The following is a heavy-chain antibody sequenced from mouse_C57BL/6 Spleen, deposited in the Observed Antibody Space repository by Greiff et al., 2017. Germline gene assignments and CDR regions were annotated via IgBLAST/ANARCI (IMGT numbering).Heavy chain of an antibody. D-gene: IGHD2-4*01. Sequence: QVQLQQSGAELVRPGTSVKVSCKASGYAFTNYLIEWVKQRPGQGLEWIGVINPGSGGTNYNEKFKGKATLTADKSSSTAYMQLSSLTSEDSAVYFCARRRYDYPYYFDYWGQGTTLTVSS. V-gene: IGHV1-54*01. J-gene: IGHJ2*01. CDR3: ARRRYDYPYYFDY. CDR2: INPGSGGT. CDR1: GYAFTNYL.